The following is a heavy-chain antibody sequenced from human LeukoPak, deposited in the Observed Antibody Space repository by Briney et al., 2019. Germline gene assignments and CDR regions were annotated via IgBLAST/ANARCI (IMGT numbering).Heavy chain of an antibody. Sequence: GGSLRLSCAASGFTFSSYAMSWVRQAPGKGLDRVSTITASGGSTYYADSVKGRFTISRDNSKNTLYLQISTLRPEDTAIYYCSRDAPQMNDHDCRGSQCSKPFDSWGQGTLVTVSS. CDR3: SRDAPQMNDHDCRGSQCSKPFDS. J-gene: IGHJ4*02. CDR2: ITASGGST. CDR1: GFTFSSYA. V-gene: IGHV3-23*01. D-gene: IGHD2-15*01.